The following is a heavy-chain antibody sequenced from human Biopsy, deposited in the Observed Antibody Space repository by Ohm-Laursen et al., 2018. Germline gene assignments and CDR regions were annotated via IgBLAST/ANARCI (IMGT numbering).Heavy chain of an antibody. V-gene: IGHV3-21*01. CDR3: ARDSRRTAREGGMDV. D-gene: IGHD6-6*01. Sequence: SLRLSCAASGFTFSSYSMNWVRQAPGKGLEWISYISETSSHIYDADSVKGHFTVARDNAKNSLYLQLNSLRAEDTAVYYCARDSRRTAREGGMDVWGQGTTVTVSS. J-gene: IGHJ6*02. CDR1: GFTFSSYS. CDR2: ISETSSHI.